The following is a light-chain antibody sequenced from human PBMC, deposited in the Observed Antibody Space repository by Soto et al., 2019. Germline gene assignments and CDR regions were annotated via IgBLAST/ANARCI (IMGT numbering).Light chain of an antibody. CDR1: TSNIGAGYD. Sequence: QSALTQPPSVSGAPGQRVTISCTGRTSNIGAGYDVHWYQQLPGTAPKLLIYGNNNRPSGVPDRFSGSKSGTSASLAIAGLQAEDEAEYYCQSHDSSLSGHVVFGGGTKVTVL. CDR2: GNN. V-gene: IGLV1-40*01. CDR3: QSHDSSLSGHVV. J-gene: IGLJ2*01.